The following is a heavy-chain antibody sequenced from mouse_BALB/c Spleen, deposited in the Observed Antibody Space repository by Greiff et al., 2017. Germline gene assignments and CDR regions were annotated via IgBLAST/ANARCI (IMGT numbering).Heavy chain of an antibody. CDR1: GFTFSSFG. V-gene: IGHV5-17*02. J-gene: IGHJ3*01. D-gene: IGHD1-1*01. CDR3: AREDGSSYRSFAY. Sequence: EVNLVESGGGLVQPGGSRKLSCAASGFTFSSFGMHWVRQAPEKGLEWVAYISSGSSTIYYADTVKGRFTISRDNPKNTLFLQMTSLRSEDTAMYYCAREDGSSYRSFAYWGQGTLVTVSA. CDR2: ISSGSSTI.